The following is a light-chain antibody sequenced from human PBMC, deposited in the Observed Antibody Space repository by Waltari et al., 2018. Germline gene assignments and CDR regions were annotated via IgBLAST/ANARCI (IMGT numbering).Light chain of an antibody. CDR3: QQYDNLPPFT. J-gene: IGKJ3*01. V-gene: IGKV1-33*01. Sequence: DIQMTQSPSSLSASVGDRVTITCQASQDISNYLNWYQQKPGKDPKLLIYDASNLETGVPSRFSGSGSGIDFTFTISSLQPEDIATYYCQQYDNLPPFTFGPGTKVDIK. CDR1: QDISNY. CDR2: DAS.